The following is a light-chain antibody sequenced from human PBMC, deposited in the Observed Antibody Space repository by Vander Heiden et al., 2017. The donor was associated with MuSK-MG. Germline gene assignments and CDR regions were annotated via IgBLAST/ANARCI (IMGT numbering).Light chain of an antibody. CDR1: SSDVGGYNF. V-gene: IGLV2-11*01. CDR2: DVS. J-gene: IGLJ3*02. Sequence: QSALTQPRSVSGSPGPSVTISCTGTSSDVGGYNFVSWYQQPPGKAPKLMIYDVSRRPAGVPNRFSGSKSGNTASLTISGLQAEEEADYYCCSYAGTYTWVFGGGTKLTVL. CDR3: CSYAGTYTWV.